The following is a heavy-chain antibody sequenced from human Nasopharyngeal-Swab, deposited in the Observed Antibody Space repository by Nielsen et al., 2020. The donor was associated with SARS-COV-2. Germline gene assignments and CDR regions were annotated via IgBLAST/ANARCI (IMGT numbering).Heavy chain of an antibody. CDR3: AEALWDSEYCGGDCSVGMDV. CDR1: GFTFDDYA. Sequence: GGSLRLSCAASGFTFDDYAMHWVRQAPGKGLEWVSLISGDGGSTYYADSVKGRFTISRDNSKNSLYLQMNSLRTEDTALYYCAEALWDSEYCGGDCSVGMDVWGQGTTVTVSS. V-gene: IGHV3-43*02. D-gene: IGHD2-21*02. CDR2: ISGDGGST. J-gene: IGHJ6*02.